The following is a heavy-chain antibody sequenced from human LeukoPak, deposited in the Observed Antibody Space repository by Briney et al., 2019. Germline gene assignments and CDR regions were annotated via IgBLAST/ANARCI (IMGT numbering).Heavy chain of an antibody. CDR3: AKGVGTLWYDYVMDV. J-gene: IGHJ6*02. Sequence: PEGSLRLSCAASAFTFSNYAMTWVRQAPGEGLEWVSCISGSGGSTYYADSVKGRFTISRDNSKNTLYLQMNSLRAEDTAVYYCAKGVGTLWYDYVMDVWGQGTTVTVSS. V-gene: IGHV3-23*01. CDR1: AFTFSNYA. D-gene: IGHD4-23*01. CDR2: ISGSGGST.